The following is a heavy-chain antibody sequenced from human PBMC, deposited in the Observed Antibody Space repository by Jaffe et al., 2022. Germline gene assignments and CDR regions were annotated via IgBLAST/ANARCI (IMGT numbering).Heavy chain of an antibody. Sequence: QVQLQESGPGLVTPSGTLSLTCVVSGGSIIKRNWWSWVRQPPGEGLEWIGEIFYDGSANYNPSLRSRLTLSVDKSRNQFSLELRSVTAADTAVYYCARDARYIDQSSPRPDAFDIWGPGTMVTVSS. J-gene: IGHJ3*02. V-gene: IGHV4-4*02. D-gene: IGHD3-9*01. CDR1: GGSIIKRNW. CDR2: IFYDGSA. CDR3: ARDARYIDQSSPRPDAFDI.